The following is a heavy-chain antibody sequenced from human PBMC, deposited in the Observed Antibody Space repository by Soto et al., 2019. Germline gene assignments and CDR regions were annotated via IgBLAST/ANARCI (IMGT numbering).Heavy chain of an antibody. CDR2: IDSDGSRI. CDR1: GFTFSNYW. Sequence: EVQLVESGGGLVQPGESLRLSCAASGFTFSNYWMHWVRQAPGKGLEWVSRIDSDGSRITYADFVKGRFTISRDNAKNTVYLHMNSLTAADTAVYYCVRTSLVVAVATREDFWGQGTLVTVSS. J-gene: IGHJ4*02. V-gene: IGHV3-74*01. CDR3: VRTSLVVAVATREDF. D-gene: IGHD2-15*01.